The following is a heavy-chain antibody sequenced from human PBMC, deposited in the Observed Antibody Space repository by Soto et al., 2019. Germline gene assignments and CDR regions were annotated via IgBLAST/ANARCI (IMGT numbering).Heavy chain of an antibody. CDR3: ATGAIVVVPAAILH. CDR1: GFTFSSYG. V-gene: IGHV3-30*03. D-gene: IGHD2-2*01. J-gene: IGHJ4*02. Sequence: QVQLVESGGGVVQPGRSLRLSCAASGFTFSSYGMHWVRQAPGKGLEWVAVISYDGSNKYYADSVKGRFTISRDNSKNTPYLQMTSRRAEVRAVYYGATGAIVVVPAAILHWGQGTLVTVPS. CDR2: ISYDGSNK.